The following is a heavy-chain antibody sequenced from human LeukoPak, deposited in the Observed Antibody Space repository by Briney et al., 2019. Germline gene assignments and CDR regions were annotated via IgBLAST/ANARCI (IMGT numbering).Heavy chain of an antibody. CDR3: ARDAPASR. CDR1: GFSFNTYA. Sequence: GGSLRLSCAASGFSFNTYAMHWVRQAPGKGLEWVAVISYDGSNKYYADSVKGRFTISRDNAKNTVYLQMNSLRAEDTAVYYCARDAPASRWGQGTLVTVSS. D-gene: IGHD2-2*01. CDR2: ISYDGSNK. J-gene: IGHJ4*02. V-gene: IGHV3-30*04.